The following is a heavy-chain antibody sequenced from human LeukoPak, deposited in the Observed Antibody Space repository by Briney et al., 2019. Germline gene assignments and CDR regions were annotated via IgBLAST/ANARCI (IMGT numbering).Heavy chain of an antibody. Sequence: ASVKVSCKASGYTFTRYYMHWVRQAPGQGLEWMGIINPSGGSTSYAQKFQGRVTMTRDTSTSTVYMELSSLRSEHTAVYYCARDSGPSLPGWYFELWGRGTLVTVSS. CDR1: GYTFTRYY. V-gene: IGHV1-46*01. J-gene: IGHJ2*01. CDR3: ARDSGPSLPGWYFEL. CDR2: INPSGGST.